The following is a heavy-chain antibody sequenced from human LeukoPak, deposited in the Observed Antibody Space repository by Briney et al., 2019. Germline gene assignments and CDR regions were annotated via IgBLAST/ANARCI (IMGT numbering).Heavy chain of an antibody. Sequence: GGSLRLSCAASAFTFSSYWMRWVRQAPRKGLVWVSRINSDGSSTSYADSVKGRFTISRDNAKNTLYLQMNSLRAEDTAMYYCARGSDCSGGSCYSYWYFDLWGRGTLVTVSS. D-gene: IGHD2-15*01. CDR2: INSDGSST. CDR1: AFTFSSYW. J-gene: IGHJ2*01. V-gene: IGHV3-74*01. CDR3: ARGSDCSGGSCYSYWYFDL.